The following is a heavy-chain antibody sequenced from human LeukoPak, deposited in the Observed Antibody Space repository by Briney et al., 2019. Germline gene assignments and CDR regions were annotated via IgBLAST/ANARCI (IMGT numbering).Heavy chain of an antibody. CDR2: INPNSGGT. V-gene: IGHV1-2*02. CDR1: GYSFTDYY. J-gene: IGHJ5*02. D-gene: IGHD1-26*01. Sequence: GASVKVSCKASGYSFTDYYMHWVRQAPGQGLEWMAWINPNSGGTNYAQKFQGRVTLTRDTSVNTVYMELSSLRSDDTAVYYCARGPSSENWFDPWGQGTLVTVSS. CDR3: ARGPSSENWFDP.